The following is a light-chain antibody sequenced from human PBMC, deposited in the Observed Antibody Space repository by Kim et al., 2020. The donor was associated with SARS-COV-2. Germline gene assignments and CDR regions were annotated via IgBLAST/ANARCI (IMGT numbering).Light chain of an antibody. CDR1: QTIGRH. J-gene: IGKJ4*02. V-gene: IGKV1-39*01. CDR2: KTS. Sequence: DIQMTQSPSSLSASVGDRVTITCRASQTIGRHLSWYQQKPGKAPSLLLYKTSTLQSGVPSRFSGSGSGRDYILTIRSLQPDDFATYFCQQSISTPHTFGEGTKVDIK. CDR3: QQSISTPHT.